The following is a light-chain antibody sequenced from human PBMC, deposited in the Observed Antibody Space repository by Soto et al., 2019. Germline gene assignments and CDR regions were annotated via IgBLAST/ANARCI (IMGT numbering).Light chain of an antibody. J-gene: IGKJ1*01. V-gene: IGKV3-15*01. CDR1: QSVSSN. Sequence: EIVMTQSPATLSVSPGERATLSCRASQSVSSNLAWYQQKPGQAPRLLIYGASTRATGIPARFSGSGSGTEFTLTSSRLEPEDFAVYYCQQYGNSPWTFGQGTKVDIK. CDR2: GAS. CDR3: QQYGNSPWT.